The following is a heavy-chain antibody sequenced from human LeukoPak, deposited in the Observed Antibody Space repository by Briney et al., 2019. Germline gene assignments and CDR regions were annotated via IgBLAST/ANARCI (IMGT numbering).Heavy chain of an antibody. CDR3: AKGGDYDILTGYYYYFDY. V-gene: IGHV3-23*01. D-gene: IGHD3-9*01. CDR1: GFTFSSYA. CDR2: ISGSGGST. J-gene: IGHJ4*02. Sequence: GGSQRLSCAASGFTFSSYAMSWVRQAPGKGLEWVSAISGSGGSTYYADSVKGRFTISRDNSKNTLYLQMNSLRAEDTAVYYCAKGGDYDILTGYYYYFDYWGQGTLVTVSS.